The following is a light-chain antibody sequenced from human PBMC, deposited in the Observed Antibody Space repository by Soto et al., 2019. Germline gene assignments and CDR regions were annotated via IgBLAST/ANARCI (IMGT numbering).Light chain of an antibody. V-gene: IGLV2-14*01. J-gene: IGLJ1*01. CDR3: SSYTSSSTLGV. CDR1: SSDVGGYNY. CDR2: DVS. Sequence: CVLTQPASGSGSAGQSITISCPGTSSDVGGYNYVSWYQQHPGKAPKLMIYDVSNRPSGVSNRFSGSKSGNTASLTISGLQAEDEADYYCSSYTSSSTLGVFGTGTKVTVL.